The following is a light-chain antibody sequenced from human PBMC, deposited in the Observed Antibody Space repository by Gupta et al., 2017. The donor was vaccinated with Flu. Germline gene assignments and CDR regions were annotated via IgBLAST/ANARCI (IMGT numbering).Light chain of an antibody. CDR3: QSYDSFNRYVV. CDR1: SGSISTNY. Sequence: NFMLTQPHSVSESPGKTVTISCTRSSGSISTNYVQWYQQRPGSSPTTVIYEDNQRPSGVPDRFSGSIDSCSNSASLTISGLKTEDEADYFCQSYDSFNRYVVFGGGTKLTVL. V-gene: IGLV6-57*01. CDR2: EDN. J-gene: IGLJ2*01.